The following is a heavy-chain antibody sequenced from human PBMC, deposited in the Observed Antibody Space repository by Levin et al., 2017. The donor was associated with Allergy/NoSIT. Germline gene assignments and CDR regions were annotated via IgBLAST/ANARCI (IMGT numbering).Heavy chain of an antibody. CDR3: GKDSRRYSSTWYRFPDY. D-gene: IGHD6-13*01. CDR2: ISYDGRNK. J-gene: IGHJ4*02. CDR1: GFTFSNYG. V-gene: IGHV3-30*18. Sequence: SCAASGFTFSNYGIHWVRQAPGKGLEWVAVISYDGRNKYYADSVKGRFTISRDNSKNTLDLQMNSLRAEDTAVYYCGKDSRRYSSTWYRFPDYWGQGTLVTVSS.